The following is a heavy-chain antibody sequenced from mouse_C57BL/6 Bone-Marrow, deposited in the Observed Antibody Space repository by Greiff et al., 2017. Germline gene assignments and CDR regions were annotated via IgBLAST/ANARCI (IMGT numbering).Heavy chain of an antibody. CDR3: AVVRSSVYYYAMDY. Sequence: EVQGVESGGGLVKPGGSLKLSCAASGFTFSSYAMSWVRQTPEKRLEWVATISDGGSYTYYPDNVKGRFTISRDNAKNNLYLQMSHLKSEDTAMYYCAVVRSSVYYYAMDYWGQGTSVTVSS. CDR1: GFTFSSYA. J-gene: IGHJ4*01. D-gene: IGHD1-1*01. V-gene: IGHV5-4*01. CDR2: ISDGGSYT.